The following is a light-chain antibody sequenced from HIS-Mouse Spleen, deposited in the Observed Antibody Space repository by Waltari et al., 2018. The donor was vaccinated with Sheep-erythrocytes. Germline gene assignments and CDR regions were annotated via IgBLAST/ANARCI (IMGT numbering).Light chain of an antibody. CDR2: QDT. CDR3: QAWDSSIVV. Sequence: SSELTQPPSVSVSPGQTASITCSGDKLGDKHACWYQQKPGQSPVLVIYQDTKRPSGIPERFSGSNSGNTATLTISGTQAMDEADYYCQAWDSSIVVFGGGTKLTVL. V-gene: IGLV3-1*01. CDR1: KLGDKH. J-gene: IGLJ2*01.